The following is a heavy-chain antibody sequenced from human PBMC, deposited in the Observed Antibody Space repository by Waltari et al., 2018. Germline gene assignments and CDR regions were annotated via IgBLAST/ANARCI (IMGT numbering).Heavy chain of an antibody. CDR3: ATALGDNTSASRPFHL. V-gene: IGHV1-69-2*01. CDR2: VEPEDGQA. D-gene: IGHD3-10*01. CDR1: GYTFSDYY. Sequence: EVQLRQSGAELRKPGTPVKISCKASGYTFSDYYIHWVQQAPGKGLQGVGLVEPEDGQAIYAEKFQGRVTITADTSTDTAYLELSSLTSEDTAVFYCATALGDNTSASRPFHLWGQGTVITVSS. J-gene: IGHJ3*01.